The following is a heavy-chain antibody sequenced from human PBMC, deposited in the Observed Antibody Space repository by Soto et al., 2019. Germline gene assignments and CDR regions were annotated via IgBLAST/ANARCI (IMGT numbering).Heavy chain of an antibody. V-gene: IGHV4-59*01. J-gene: IGHJ6*02. CDR2: IYYSGST. CDR3: ARDRIAAAGTYYYYGMDV. CDR1: GGSISSYY. D-gene: IGHD6-13*01. Sequence: SETLSLTCTVSGGSISSYYWSWIRQPPGKGLEWIGYIYYSGSTNYNPSLKSRVTISVDTSKNQFSLKLSSVTAADTAVYYCARDRIAAAGTYYYYGMDVWGQGTKLTVS.